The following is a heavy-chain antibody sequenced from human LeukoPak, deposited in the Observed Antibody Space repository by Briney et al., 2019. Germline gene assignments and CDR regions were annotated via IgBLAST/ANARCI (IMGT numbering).Heavy chain of an antibody. Sequence: PSETLSLTCAVSGGSISSSSYYWGWIRQPPGKGLEWIGSIYYSGSTYYNPSLKSRVTISVDTSKNQFSLKLSSVTAADTAVYYCARDFPDSSGYWSAFDIWGQGTMVTVSS. CDR3: ARDFPDSSGYWSAFDI. J-gene: IGHJ3*02. D-gene: IGHD3-22*01. V-gene: IGHV4-39*07. CDR1: GGSISSSSYY. CDR2: IYYSGST.